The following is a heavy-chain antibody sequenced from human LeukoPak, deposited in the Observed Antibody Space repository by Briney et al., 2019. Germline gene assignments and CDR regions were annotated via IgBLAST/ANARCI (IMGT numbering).Heavy chain of an antibody. J-gene: IGHJ5*02. CDR1: GGTFSSYA. CDR2: IIPIFGTA. CDR3: ARRRPRVPAAKNSNWFDP. V-gene: IGHV1-69*13. D-gene: IGHD2-2*01. Sequence: SVKVSCKASGGTFSSYAISWVRQAPGQGLEWMGGIIPIFGTANYAQKFQGRVTITADESTSTAYMELSSLRSEDTAVYYCARRRPRVPAAKNSNWFDPWGQGTLVTVSS.